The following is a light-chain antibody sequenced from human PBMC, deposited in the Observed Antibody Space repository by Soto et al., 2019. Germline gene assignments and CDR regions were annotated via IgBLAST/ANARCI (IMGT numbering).Light chain of an antibody. J-gene: IGKJ1*01. Sequence: GDIVSITCRASQSISDYLAWYQQKPGKAPKLLIYDASNLESGVPSTFSGSGSGTEFTLTISSLQPDDFATYYCQQYYTFLHMFGQVTMV. CDR2: DAS. CDR1: QSISDY. CDR3: QQYYTFLHM. V-gene: IGKV1-5*01.